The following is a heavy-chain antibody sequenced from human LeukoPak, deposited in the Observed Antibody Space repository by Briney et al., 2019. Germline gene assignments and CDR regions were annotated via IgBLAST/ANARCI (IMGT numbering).Heavy chain of an antibody. CDR2: ISSSSSYI. J-gene: IGHJ4*02. CDR1: GFTFSSYS. V-gene: IGHV3-21*01. Sequence: GGSLRLSCAASGFTFSSYSMNWVRQAPGKGLEWVSSISSSSSYIYYADSVKGRFTISRDNAKNSLYLLMNSLRAEDTAVYYCARSPLGYGYDFDYWGQGTLVTVSS. D-gene: IGHD5-18*01. CDR3: ARSPLGYGYDFDY.